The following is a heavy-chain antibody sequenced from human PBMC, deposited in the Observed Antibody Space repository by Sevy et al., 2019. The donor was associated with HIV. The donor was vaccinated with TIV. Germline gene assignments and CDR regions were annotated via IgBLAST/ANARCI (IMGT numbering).Heavy chain of an antibody. CDR2: ISAYNGNT. V-gene: IGHV1-18*01. CDR3: ARDLGYCSSTSCYSWFDP. CDR1: GYTFTSYG. J-gene: IGHJ5*02. Sequence: ASVKVSCKASGYTFTSYGISWVRQAPGQGLEWMGWISAYNGNTNYAQKLQGRVTMTTDTSTSTAYMELRSLGSDDTAVYYCARDLGYCSSTSCYSWFDPWGQGTLVTVSS. D-gene: IGHD2-2*01.